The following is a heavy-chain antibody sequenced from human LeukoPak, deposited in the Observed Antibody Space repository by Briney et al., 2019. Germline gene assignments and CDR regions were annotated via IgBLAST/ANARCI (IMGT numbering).Heavy chain of an antibody. Sequence: SETLSLTCTVSGGSISSSSYYWGWVRQARGKGLEWIETVYYSGPTFDNPSLKSQFTVSVDTAKNPFSVKLSSVTAADTAVYYCARGYYYDSSGYRGPYNWFDPWGQGTLVTVSS. CDR2: VYYSGPT. V-gene: IGHV4-39*07. CDR1: GGSISSSSYY. CDR3: ARGYYYDSSGYRGPYNWFDP. J-gene: IGHJ5*02. D-gene: IGHD3-22*01.